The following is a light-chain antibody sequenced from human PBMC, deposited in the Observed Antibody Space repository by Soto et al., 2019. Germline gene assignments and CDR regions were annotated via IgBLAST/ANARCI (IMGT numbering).Light chain of an antibody. CDR2: GAS. CDR1: RDISNS. V-gene: IGKV1-12*01. J-gene: IGKJ1*01. Sequence: DIQMTQSPSSVSASVGDRLTITCRASRDISNSLAWYQQTPGKAPRLLLRGASSLHRGAPSRFGGGEVRTEFTLTIRSLQPEYFASCYWQQSRAFPRTFRQGTEVDVK. CDR3: QQSRAFPRT.